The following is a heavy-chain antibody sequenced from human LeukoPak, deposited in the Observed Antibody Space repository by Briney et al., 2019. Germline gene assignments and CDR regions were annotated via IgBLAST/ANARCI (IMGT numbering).Heavy chain of an antibody. D-gene: IGHD6-13*01. CDR1: GGSFSGYY. CDR2: INHSGST. V-gene: IGHV4-34*01. J-gene: IGHJ4*02. Sequence: SETLSLTCAVYGGSFSGYYWSWIRQPPGKGLEWIGEINHSGSTNYNPSLKSRVTISVDTSKNQFSLKLSSVTAADTAVYYCARALGSAAGNFGYWGQGTLVTVSS. CDR3: ARALGSAAGNFGY.